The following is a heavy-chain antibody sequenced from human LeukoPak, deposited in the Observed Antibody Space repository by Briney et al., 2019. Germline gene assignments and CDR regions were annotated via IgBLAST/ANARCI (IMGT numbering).Heavy chain of an antibody. V-gene: IGHV4-4*07. J-gene: IGHJ2*01. D-gene: IGHD2-2*01. CDR3: ARGALYCSSSSCYRYWYFDL. Sequence: PSETLSLTCTVSGGSISSYYWSWIRQPAGKGLEWIGRIYTSGSTNYNPSLKSRVTMSVDTSKNQFSLKLSSVTAADTAVYYCARGALYCSSSSCYRYWYFDLWGRGTLVTVSS. CDR2: IYTSGST. CDR1: GGSISSYY.